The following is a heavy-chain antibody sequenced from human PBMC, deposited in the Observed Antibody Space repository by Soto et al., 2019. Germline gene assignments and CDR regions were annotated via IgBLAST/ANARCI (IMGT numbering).Heavy chain of an antibody. CDR3: ARLSGYAPWEYYYYMDV. CDR1: GGSISSSSYY. D-gene: IGHD5-12*01. CDR2: IYYSGST. V-gene: IGHV4-39*01. J-gene: IGHJ6*03. Sequence: SETLSLTCTVSGGSISSSSYYWGWIRQPPGKGLEWIGSIYYSGSTYYNPSLKSRVTISVDTSKNQFSLKLSSVTAADTAVYYCARLSGYAPWEYYYYMDVWGKGTTVTVSS.